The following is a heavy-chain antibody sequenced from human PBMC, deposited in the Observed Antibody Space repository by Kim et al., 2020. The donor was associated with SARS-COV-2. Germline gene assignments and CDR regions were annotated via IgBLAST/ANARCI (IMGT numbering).Heavy chain of an antibody. CDR2: WYN. V-gene: IGHV6-1*01. Sequence: WYNDYAVSVKSRTTITPDTSKNPFSLQLNSVTPEDTAVYYCARRTAGLDYWGQGTLVTVSS. D-gene: IGHD6-13*01. CDR3: ARRTAGLDY. J-gene: IGHJ4*02.